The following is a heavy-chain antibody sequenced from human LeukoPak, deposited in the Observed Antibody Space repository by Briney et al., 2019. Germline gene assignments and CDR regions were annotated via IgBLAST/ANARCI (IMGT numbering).Heavy chain of an antibody. CDR2: ISSDGITK. Sequence: GGSLRLSCSGTGFTFSNYGMHWVRQAPGKGLEWVAVISSDGITKYYTDSVKGRLTISRDNSKNTLYLQMNSLRAEDTAVYYCARKYYYSSGSYSFYFDYWGQGTLVTVSS. CDR1: GFTFSNYG. CDR3: ARKYYYSSGSYSFYFDY. V-gene: IGHV3-30*03. J-gene: IGHJ4*02. D-gene: IGHD3-10*01.